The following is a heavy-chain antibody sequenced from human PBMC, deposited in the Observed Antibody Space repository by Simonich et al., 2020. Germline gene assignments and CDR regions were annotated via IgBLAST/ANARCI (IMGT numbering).Heavy chain of an antibody. D-gene: IGHD1-1*01. V-gene: IGHV1-18*01. CDR1: GYTFTSYG. CDR2: TNTYTGNK. J-gene: IGHJ3*02. CDR3: ARSTTGTTAFDI. Sequence: QVQLVQSGAEVKKPGASVKVSCTASGYTFTSYGISWVRQAPGQGLEWMGWTNTYTGNKNYAQKLQGRVTMTTETSTSTAYMELRSLRSDDTAVYYCARSTTGTTAFDIWGQGTMVTVSS.